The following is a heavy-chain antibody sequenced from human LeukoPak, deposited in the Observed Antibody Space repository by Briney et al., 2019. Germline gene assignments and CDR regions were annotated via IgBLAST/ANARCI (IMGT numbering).Heavy chain of an antibody. Sequence: ASVKVSCKVSGYTLTELSMHWVRQAPGKGLEWMGGFDPEDGETIYAQKFQGRVTMTEDTSTDTAYMELSSLRSEDTAVYYCATDPGDYDSSGYFDYWGQGTLVTVSS. CDR1: GYTLTELS. V-gene: IGHV1-24*01. CDR3: ATDPGDYDSSGYFDY. D-gene: IGHD3-22*01. CDR2: FDPEDGET. J-gene: IGHJ4*02.